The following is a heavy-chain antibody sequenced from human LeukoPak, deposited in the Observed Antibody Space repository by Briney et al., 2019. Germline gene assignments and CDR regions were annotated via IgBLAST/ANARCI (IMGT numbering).Heavy chain of an antibody. CDR2: IYYSGST. CDR3: AKDTADGAVVTATPGDY. J-gene: IGHJ4*02. D-gene: IGHD2-15*01. Sequence: KPSETLSLTCSVSGGSMNSYYWSWIRQPPGKGLEWIGYIYYSGSTNYNPSLKSRVTISVDTSKNQFSLKLSSVTAADTAVYYCAKDTADGAVVTATPGDYWGQGTLVTVSS. CDR1: GGSMNSYY. V-gene: IGHV4-59*01.